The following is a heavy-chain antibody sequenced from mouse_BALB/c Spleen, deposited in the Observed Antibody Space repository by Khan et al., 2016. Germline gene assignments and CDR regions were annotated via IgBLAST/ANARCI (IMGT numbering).Heavy chain of an antibody. Sequence: EVELVESGGGIVQPGGSLKRSCVASRFTISSYGMSSVRQTPDKRLELVATIDSNGGSTDDPDSVKRRFTISGDNAKNALYLQMRSLKSEDTAMYYCVRSAIWGQGTTLTVSS. CDR2: IDSNGGST. D-gene: IGHD2-12*01. CDR3: VRSAI. V-gene: IGHV5-6-3*01. J-gene: IGHJ2*01. CDR1: RFTISSYG.